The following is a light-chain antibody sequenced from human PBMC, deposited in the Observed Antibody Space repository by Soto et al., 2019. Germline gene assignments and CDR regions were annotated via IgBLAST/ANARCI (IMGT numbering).Light chain of an antibody. CDR1: QGIRNY. Sequence: DIPMTQSPPSLSASVGDRVTITCRASQGIRNYVAWYRQIPGKAPKLLIYAASTLQSGVPSRFSGSGSGTDFTLTINGLQPEDVATYSCQKYSSVPVFGPGTKVEIK. J-gene: IGKJ3*01. CDR2: AAS. V-gene: IGKV1-27*01. CDR3: QKYSSVPV.